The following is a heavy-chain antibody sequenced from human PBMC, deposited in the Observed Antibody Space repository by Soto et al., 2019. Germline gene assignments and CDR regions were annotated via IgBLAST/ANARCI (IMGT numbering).Heavy chain of an antibody. J-gene: IGHJ4*02. CDR1: GYTFGNHW. CDR2: MNSDGSII. CDR3: ATAEVDY. V-gene: IGHV3-74*01. Sequence: PGGSLRLSCAVAGYTFGNHWMHWVRQAPGKGLEWVSRMNSDGSIINYKDSVKGRFTVSRDNAKNTLYLQMNSLRVEDTAVYYCATAEVDYWGPGTLVTVSS.